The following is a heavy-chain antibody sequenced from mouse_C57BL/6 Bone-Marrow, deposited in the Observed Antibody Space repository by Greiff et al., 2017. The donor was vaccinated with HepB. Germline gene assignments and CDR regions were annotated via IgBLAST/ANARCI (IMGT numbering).Heavy chain of an antibody. D-gene: IGHD1-1*01. J-gene: IGHJ1*03. CDR3: AREEAYYYGSGGYFDV. Sequence: VQLVESGAELARPGASVKLSCKASGYTFTSYGISWVKQRTGQGLEWIGEIYPRSGNTYYNEKFKGKATLTADKSSSTAYMELRSLTSEDSAVYFCAREEAYYYGSGGYFDVWGTGTTVTVSS. V-gene: IGHV1-81*01. CDR1: GYTFTSYG. CDR2: IYPRSGNT.